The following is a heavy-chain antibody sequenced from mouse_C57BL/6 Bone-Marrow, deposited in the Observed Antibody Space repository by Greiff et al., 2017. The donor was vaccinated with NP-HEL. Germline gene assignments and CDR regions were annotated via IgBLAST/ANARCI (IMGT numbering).Heavy chain of an antibody. V-gene: IGHV2-2*01. CDR3: ASTAQAPFDY. J-gene: IGHJ2*01. CDR2: IWSGGST. Sequence: VQLKQSGPGLVQPSQSLSITCTVSGFSLTSYGVHWVRQSPGKGLEWLGVIWSGGSTDYNAAFISRLSISKDNSKSQVFFKMNSLQADDTAIYYCASTAQAPFDYWGQGTTLTVSS. D-gene: IGHD3-2*02. CDR1: GFSLTSYG.